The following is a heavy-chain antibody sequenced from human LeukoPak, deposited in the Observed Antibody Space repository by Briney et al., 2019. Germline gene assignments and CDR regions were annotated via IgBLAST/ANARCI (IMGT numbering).Heavy chain of an antibody. Sequence: GASVKVSCKASGYTFTSYYMHWVRQAPGQGLEWMGIINPSGGSTSYAQKFQGRVTMTRDTSTSTVYMELSSLRSEDTAVYYCARDSLRSPRLRLQIRLGELFRPKTLNWFDPWGQGTLVTVSS. J-gene: IGHJ5*02. CDR3: ARDSLRSPRLRLQIRLGELFRPKTLNWFDP. V-gene: IGHV1-46*01. D-gene: IGHD3-16*01. CDR2: INPSGGST. CDR1: GYTFTSYY.